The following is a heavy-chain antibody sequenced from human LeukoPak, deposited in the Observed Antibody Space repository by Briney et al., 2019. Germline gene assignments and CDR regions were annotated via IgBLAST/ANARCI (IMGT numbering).Heavy chain of an antibody. CDR1: GGSISSSNW. V-gene: IGHV4-4*02. CDR3: ARENLVAGTSGSGYDAFDI. D-gene: IGHD6-19*01. Sequence: SGTLSLTCAVSGGSISSSNWWSWVRQPPGRGLEWIGEIYHSGSTNYNPSLRSRVTISVDKSNNQFSLKLSSVTAADTAVYYCARENLVAGTSGSGYDAFDIWGQGTMVTVSS. J-gene: IGHJ3*02. CDR2: IYHSGST.